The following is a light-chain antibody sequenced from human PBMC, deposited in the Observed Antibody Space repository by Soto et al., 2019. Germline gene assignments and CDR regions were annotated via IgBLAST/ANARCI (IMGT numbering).Light chain of an antibody. J-gene: IGKJ1*01. CDR2: AAS. V-gene: IGKV3-20*01. Sequence: EIVLTQSPGTLSLSPGEGATLSCRASQSVSSSYLAWYQQKPGQAPRLLIYAASNRATGIPDRFSGSGSGTDFTLTINRLEPEDFEVYYCQKYGGSSWTFGQGTKVDIK. CDR3: QKYGGSSWT. CDR1: QSVSSSY.